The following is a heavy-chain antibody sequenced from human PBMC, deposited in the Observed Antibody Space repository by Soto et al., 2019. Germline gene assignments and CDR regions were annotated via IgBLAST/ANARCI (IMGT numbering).Heavy chain of an antibody. CDR2: TSSDGASK. D-gene: IGHD3-3*02. Sequence: PGGSLRLSCAVSGFTFSMYAMHWARQAPGKGLEWVAVTSSDGASKYYADSVKGRFTISRDNSKNTLFLQMNSLRPEDSAVYYCAKDRLPRWKLADVWGQGTTVTVSS. J-gene: IGHJ6*02. CDR1: GFTFSMYA. V-gene: IGHV3-30*04. CDR3: AKDRLPRWKLADV.